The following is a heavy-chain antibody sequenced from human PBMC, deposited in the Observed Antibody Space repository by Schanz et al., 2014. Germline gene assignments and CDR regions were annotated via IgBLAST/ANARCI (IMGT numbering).Heavy chain of an antibody. CDR3: ARDSRPNYDFLTAYYSIDY. J-gene: IGHJ4*02. D-gene: IGHD3-9*01. CDR1: EFTFSSYK. V-gene: IGHV3-21*01. CDR2: ISSSGSYI. Sequence: EVQLVESGGGLVKPGGSLRLSCEASEFTFSSYKMNWVRLAPGKGLEWVSSISSSGSYIHYADSVKGRFTISRDNAKNTLYLQMNSLRAEDTAVYYCARDSRPNYDFLTAYYSIDYWGQGTLVTVSS.